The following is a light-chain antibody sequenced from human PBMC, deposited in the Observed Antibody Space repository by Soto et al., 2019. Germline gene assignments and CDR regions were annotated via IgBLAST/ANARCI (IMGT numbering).Light chain of an antibody. CDR2: DAS. CDR3: QQYNSYPWT. Sequence: IQMTQSPSSLSASVGYRVTITCRASQGISTYLNWYHQKPGKAPKLLIYDASSLESGVPSRFSGSGSGTEFTLTISSLQPDDFATYYCQQYNSYPWTFGQGTTGDIK. V-gene: IGKV1-13*02. CDR1: QGISTY. J-gene: IGKJ1*01.